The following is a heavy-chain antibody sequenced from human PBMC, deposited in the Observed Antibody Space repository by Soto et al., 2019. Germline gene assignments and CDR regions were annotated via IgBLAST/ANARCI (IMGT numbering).Heavy chain of an antibody. CDR2: IYYSGST. V-gene: IGHV4-31*03. Sequence: PSETLSLTCTVSGGSISSGGYYWSWIRQHPGKGLEWIGYIYYSGSTYYNPSLKSRVTISVDTSKNQFSLKLSSVTAADTAVYYCAVGYFDWLLKYWGQGTLVTVSS. J-gene: IGHJ4*02. CDR1: GGSISSGGYY. CDR3: AVGYFDWLLKY. D-gene: IGHD3-9*01.